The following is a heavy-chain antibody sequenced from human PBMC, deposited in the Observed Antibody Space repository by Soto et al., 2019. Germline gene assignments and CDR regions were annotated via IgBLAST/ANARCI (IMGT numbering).Heavy chain of an antibody. D-gene: IGHD4-17*01. CDR2: ISSSSSYI. CDR3: ASDTTVTTYYFDY. Sequence: EVQLVESGGGLVKPGGSLRLSCAASGFTFSSYSMNWVRQAPGKGLEWVSSISSSSSYIYYADSVKGRFTISRDNAKNSLYLQMNSLRAEDTAVYYCASDTTVTTYYFDYWGQGTLVTFSS. J-gene: IGHJ4*02. CDR1: GFTFSSYS. V-gene: IGHV3-21*01.